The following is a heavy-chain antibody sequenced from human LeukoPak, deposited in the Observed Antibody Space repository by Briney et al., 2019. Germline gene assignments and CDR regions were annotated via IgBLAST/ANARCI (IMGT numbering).Heavy chain of an antibody. CDR2: ISGSGGST. CDR1: GFTFSSYA. Sequence: GGSLRLSCAASGFTFSSYAMSWVRQAPGKGLEWVSAISGSGGSTYYADSVKGRFTISRDNSKNTPYLQMNSLRAEDTDVYYCAKDRGVMVRGVIMNYYYYGMDVWGQGTTVTVSS. V-gene: IGHV3-23*01. CDR3: AKDRGVMVRGVIMNYYYYGMDV. D-gene: IGHD3-10*01. J-gene: IGHJ6*02.